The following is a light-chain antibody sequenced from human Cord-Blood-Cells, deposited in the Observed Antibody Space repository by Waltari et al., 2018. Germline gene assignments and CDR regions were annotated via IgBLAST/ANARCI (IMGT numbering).Light chain of an antibody. CDR2: EGS. J-gene: IGLJ3*02. CDR1: SSDVGSYNL. V-gene: IGLV2-23*01. CDR3: CSYAGSSTWV. Sequence: QSALTQPASVSGSPGQPITISCTGNSSDVGSYNLVSWYQQHPGKAPKLMIYEGSKRPSGVSNRFSGSKSGNTASLTISGLQAEDEADYYCCSYAGSSTWVFGGGTKLTVL.